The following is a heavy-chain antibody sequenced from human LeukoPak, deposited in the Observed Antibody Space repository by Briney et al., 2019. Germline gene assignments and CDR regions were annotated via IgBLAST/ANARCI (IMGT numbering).Heavy chain of an antibody. CDR2: IYYSGST. CDR1: GGSISSYY. D-gene: IGHD3-22*01. V-gene: IGHV4-59*01. CDR3: ASHLGGYQRPANEIN. Sequence: SETLSLTCTVSGGSISSYYWSLIRQPPGNGLEWIGYIYYSGSTNYNPSLKSRVTISVDTSKNQFSLKLSSVTAADTAVYYCASHLGGYQRPANEINWGQGTLVTVSS. J-gene: IGHJ4*02.